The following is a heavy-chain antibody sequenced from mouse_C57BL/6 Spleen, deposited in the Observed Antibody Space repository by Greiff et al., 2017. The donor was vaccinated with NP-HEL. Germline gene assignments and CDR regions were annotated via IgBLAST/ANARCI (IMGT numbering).Heavy chain of an antibody. V-gene: IGHV1-50*01. D-gene: IGHD3-2*02. J-gene: IGHJ3*01. Sequence: VQLQQPGAELVKPGASVKLSCKASGYTFTSYWMQWVKQRPGQGLEWIGEIDPSDSYTNYNQKFKGKATLTVDTSSSAAYMQLSSLTSEDSAVYYCARGGGSGYSWFAYWGQGTLVTVSA. CDR3: ARGGGSGYSWFAY. CDR2: IDPSDSYT. CDR1: GYTFTSYW.